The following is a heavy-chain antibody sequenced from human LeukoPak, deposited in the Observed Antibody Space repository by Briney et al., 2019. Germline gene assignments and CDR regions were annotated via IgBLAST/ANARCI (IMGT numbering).Heavy chain of an antibody. CDR3: ASPHYDFWSGPLNWFDP. V-gene: IGHV4-39*01. D-gene: IGHD3-3*01. Sequence: SETLSLTCSVSGGSITYSHYYWGWVRQPPGKGLEWIGSIYYSGSTYYNPSLKSRVTISVDTFKNQFSLKLSSVTAADTAVYYCASPHYDFWSGPLNWFDPWGQGTLVTVSS. J-gene: IGHJ5*02. CDR2: IYYSGST. CDR1: GGSITYSHYY.